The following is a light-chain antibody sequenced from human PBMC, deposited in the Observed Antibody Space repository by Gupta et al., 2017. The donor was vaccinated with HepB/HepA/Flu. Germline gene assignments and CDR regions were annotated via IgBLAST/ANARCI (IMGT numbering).Light chain of an antibody. J-gene: IGKJ1*01. Sequence: EIVLTQSPGTLSLSPGERATLSCRASQSVSSSYLAWYQQKPGQAPRLLIFGASSRATGIPDRFSGSGSGTEFTLTISRREPEDFAVYYCQQEGNSPWTFGQGTRVEIK. V-gene: IGKV3-20*01. CDR2: GAS. CDR1: QSVSSSY. CDR3: QQEGNSPWT.